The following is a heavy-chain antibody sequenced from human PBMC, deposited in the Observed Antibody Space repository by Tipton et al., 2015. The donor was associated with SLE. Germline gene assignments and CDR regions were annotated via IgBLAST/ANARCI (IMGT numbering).Heavy chain of an antibody. Sequence: TLSLTCTVSGGSINRGDYYWVWIRQPPGKGLEWIGSFYDGGSTYYNPSLKSPVTILVDKSKNQFSLKVDSVTAADTAVYYCARGGDCGGGVCSDSWFDPWGQGTLVPVSS. J-gene: IGHJ5*02. D-gene: IGHD2-15*01. CDR3: ARGGDCGGGVCSDSWFDP. CDR1: GGSINRGDYY. V-gene: IGHV4-39*07. CDR2: FYDGGST.